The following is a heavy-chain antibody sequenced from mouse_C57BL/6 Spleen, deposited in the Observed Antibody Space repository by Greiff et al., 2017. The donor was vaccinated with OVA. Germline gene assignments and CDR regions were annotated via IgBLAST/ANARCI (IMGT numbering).Heavy chain of an antibody. CDR1: GYAFTNYL. CDR2: INPGSGGT. CDR3: ARGILYSNCGGYAMDY. D-gene: IGHD2-5*01. Sequence: QVQLQQSGAELVRPGTSVKVSCKASGYAFTNYLIEWVKQRPGQGLEWIGVINPGSGGTNYNEKFKGKATLTADKSSSTAYMQLSSLTSEDSAVYFCARGILYSNCGGYAMDYWGQGTSVTVSS. J-gene: IGHJ4*01. V-gene: IGHV1-54*01.